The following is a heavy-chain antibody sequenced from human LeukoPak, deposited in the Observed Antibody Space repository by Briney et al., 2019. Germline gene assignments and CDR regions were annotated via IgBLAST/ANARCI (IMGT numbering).Heavy chain of an antibody. CDR3: AKASYDSSGYYYGY. J-gene: IGHJ4*02. V-gene: IGHV3-48*03. CDR2: ISSSGSTI. Sequence: GGSLRLSCAASGFTFSSYEMNWVRQAPGKGLEWVSYISSSGSTIYYADSVKGRFTISRDNAKNSLYLQMNSLRAEDTAVYYCAKASYDSSGYYYGYWGQGALVTVSS. D-gene: IGHD3-22*01. CDR1: GFTFSSYE.